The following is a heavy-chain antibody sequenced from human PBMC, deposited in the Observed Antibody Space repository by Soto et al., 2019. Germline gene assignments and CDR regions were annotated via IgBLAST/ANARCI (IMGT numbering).Heavy chain of an antibody. CDR2: VYYSGST. J-gene: IGHJ4*02. CDR1: GFSISSYY. Sequence: SETLSLTCPVSGFSISSYYWSWIRQPPGKGLEWIGSVYYSGSTYYNPSLESRVTISVDKSKNQFSLKLMSLSAADTAVYYCGRLEGLATISYYFDYWGQGALVTVSS. CDR3: GRLEGLATISYYFDY. D-gene: IGHD3-9*01. V-gene: IGHV4-59*08.